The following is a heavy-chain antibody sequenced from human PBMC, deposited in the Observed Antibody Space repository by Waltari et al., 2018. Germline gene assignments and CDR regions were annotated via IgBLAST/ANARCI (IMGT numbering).Heavy chain of an antibody. V-gene: IGHV3-23*01. Sequence: EVQLLESGGGLVQPGGSLRLSCAASGFTFSSYAMSWVRQAPGKGLEWVSAISGSGGSTYYADSVKGRFTISRDNSKNTLYLQMNSLRAEDTAVYYCAKDCVAAPHYYYYMDVWGKGTTVTISS. CDR3: AKDCVAAPHYYYYMDV. CDR2: ISGSGGST. D-gene: IGHD2-21*01. J-gene: IGHJ6*03. CDR1: GFTFSSYA.